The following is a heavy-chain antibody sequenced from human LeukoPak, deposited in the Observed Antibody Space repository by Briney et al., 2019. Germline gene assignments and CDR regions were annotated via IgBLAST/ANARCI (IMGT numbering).Heavy chain of an antibody. Sequence: SETLSLTCTVSGGSISSYYWSWIRQPPGKGLEWIGYIYYSGSTNYNPSLKSRVTISVDTSKNQFSLKLSSVTAADTAVYYCARHYDSSAYWYYFDYWGQGTLVAVSS. V-gene: IGHV4-59*08. CDR3: ARHYDSSAYWYYFDY. J-gene: IGHJ4*02. D-gene: IGHD3-22*01. CDR2: IYYSGST. CDR1: GGSISSYY.